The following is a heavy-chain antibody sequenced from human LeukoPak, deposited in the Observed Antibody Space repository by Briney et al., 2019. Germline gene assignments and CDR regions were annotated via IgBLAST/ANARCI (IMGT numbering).Heavy chain of an antibody. Sequence: SETLSLTCTVSGGSISSSGYSWGWIRQPPGKGLEWIGSIYYSGSTYYNPPLKSRVTISTDTSKNQFSLNLNSVTAADTAVYYCARHGIGDSSRDYFDYWGQGILVTVPS. CDR3: ARHGIGDSSRDYFDY. CDR1: GGSISSSGYS. CDR2: IYYSGST. V-gene: IGHV4-39*01. D-gene: IGHD6-13*01. J-gene: IGHJ4*02.